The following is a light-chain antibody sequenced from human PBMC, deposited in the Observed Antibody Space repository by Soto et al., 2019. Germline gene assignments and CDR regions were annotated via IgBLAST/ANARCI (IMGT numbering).Light chain of an antibody. Sequence: EIVLTQSPGTLSLSPGERATLSCRASQSVSSSYLAWYQQKPGQAPRLLIYGASSRATGIPDRFSGSGSGTVFTLTISRLEPEDFAVYYCQRYGSSPLTFGQGTKLEIK. CDR1: QSVSSSY. V-gene: IGKV3-20*01. CDR3: QRYGSSPLT. J-gene: IGKJ2*01. CDR2: GAS.